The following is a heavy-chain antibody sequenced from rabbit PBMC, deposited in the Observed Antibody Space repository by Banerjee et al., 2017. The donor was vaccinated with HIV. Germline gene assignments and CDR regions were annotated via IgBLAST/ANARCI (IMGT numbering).Heavy chain of an antibody. V-gene: IGHV1S40*01. CDR2: EVASGGRS. CDR3: ARDNGYAIDL. Sequence: QSLEDSGGDLVKPGTSLTLTCTASGFSFSGSCWIWWGRQAPGKGLEYLGEVASGGRSIYATWAKGRFTISKTSSTTVTLQMTSLAPADTATYFCARDNGYAIDLWGPGTLVTVS. D-gene: IGHD6-1*01. J-gene: IGHJ4*01. CDR1: GFSFSGSCW.